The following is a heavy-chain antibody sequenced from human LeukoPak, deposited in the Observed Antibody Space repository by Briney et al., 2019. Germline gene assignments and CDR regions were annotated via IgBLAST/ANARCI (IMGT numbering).Heavy chain of an antibody. Sequence: GGSLRLSCTASGFTFSSHAMTWVRQAAGTGLQWVTSITGSGSGAYYADSVKGRVTISRDNSKNTLFLQMDSLRAEDTAMYYCARGGTYSSSELGHWGQGTLVTVSS. CDR1: GFTFSSHA. J-gene: IGHJ4*02. V-gene: IGHV3-23*01. CDR2: ITGSGSGA. D-gene: IGHD6-6*01. CDR3: ARGGTYSSSELGH.